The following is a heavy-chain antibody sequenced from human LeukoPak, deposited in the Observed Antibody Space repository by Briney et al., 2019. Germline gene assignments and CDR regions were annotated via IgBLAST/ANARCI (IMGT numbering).Heavy chain of an antibody. CDR1: GFTFSSYG. V-gene: IGHV3-30*03. Sequence: PGRSLRLSCAASGFTFSSYGMHWVRQVPGKGLEWVAVISYDGSNKYYADSVKGRFTISRDNSKNTLYLQMDSLRAEDTALYYCARGRSSSWSLDYWGQGTLVTVSS. D-gene: IGHD6-13*01. J-gene: IGHJ4*02. CDR2: ISYDGSNK. CDR3: ARGRSSSWSLDY.